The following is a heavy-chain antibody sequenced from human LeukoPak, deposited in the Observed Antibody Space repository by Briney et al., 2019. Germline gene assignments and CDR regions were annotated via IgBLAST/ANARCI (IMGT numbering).Heavy chain of an antibody. J-gene: IGHJ6*03. CDR1: GDSISSYY. V-gene: IGHV4-59*01. D-gene: IGHD6-13*01. CDR3: ARTTEAHSWRTRYYDYYMDV. Sequence: SETLSLTCTVSGDSISSYYWSWLRQPPGKGLEWIGYIYYSGSTNYNPSLKSRVTISVDTSKNQFSLKLSSVTAADTAVYYCARTTEAHSWRTRYYDYYMDVWGKGTTVTVSS. CDR2: IYYSGST.